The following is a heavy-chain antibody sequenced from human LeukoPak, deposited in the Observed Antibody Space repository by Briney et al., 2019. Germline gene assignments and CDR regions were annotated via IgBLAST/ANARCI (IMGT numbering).Heavy chain of an antibody. CDR2: IIPIFCTA. Sequence: VASVKVSCKASGGTFSSYAISWVRQAPGQGLEWMGGIIPIFCTANYAQKFQGRVTITADESTSTAYMELSSLRSEDTAVYYCARDGAGATYAFDIWGQGTMVTVSS. J-gene: IGHJ3*02. V-gene: IGHV1-69*13. CDR1: GGTFSSYA. D-gene: IGHD1-26*01. CDR3: ARDGAGATYAFDI.